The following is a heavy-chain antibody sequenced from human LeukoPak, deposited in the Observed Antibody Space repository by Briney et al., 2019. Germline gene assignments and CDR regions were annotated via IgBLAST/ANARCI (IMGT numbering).Heavy chain of an antibody. CDR1: GYTFTSYD. J-gene: IGHJ5*02. V-gene: IGHV1-8*03. D-gene: IGHD3-10*01. CDR2: MNPNSGNT. Sequence: GASVKVSCKASGYTFTSYDINWVRQATGQGLEWMGWMNPNSGNTGYAQKFQGRVTITRNTSISTAYMELSSLRSEDTAVYYCARGNVLLWFGELSTTNWFDPWGQGTLVTVSS. CDR3: ARGNVLLWFGELSTTNWFDP.